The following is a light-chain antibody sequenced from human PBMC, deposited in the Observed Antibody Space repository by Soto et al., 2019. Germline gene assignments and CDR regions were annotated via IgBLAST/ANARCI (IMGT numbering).Light chain of an antibody. CDR3: QQSHSTPRA. V-gene: IGKV1-5*01. CDR1: QSISSW. CDR2: DAS. Sequence: DIQMTQSPSTLSASVGDRVTITCRASQSISSWLAWYQQKPGKAPKLLIYDASSLESGVPSRFSGSGSGTEFTLPISSLQPDDFATYYCQQSHSTPRAFGGGTKVEIK. J-gene: IGKJ4*01.